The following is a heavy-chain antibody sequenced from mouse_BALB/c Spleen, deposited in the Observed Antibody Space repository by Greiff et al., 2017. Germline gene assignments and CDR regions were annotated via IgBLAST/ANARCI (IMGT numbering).Heavy chain of an antibody. CDR3: ASTMTTTGAMDY. D-gene: IGHD2-4*01. Sequence: EVQLQQSGPELVKPGASVKISCKASGYSFTGYYMHWVKQSHVKSLEWIGRINPYNGATSYNQNFKDKASLTVDKSSSTAYMELHSLTSEDSAVYYCASTMTTTGAMDYWGQGTSVTVSS. V-gene: IGHV1-31*01. CDR1: GYSFTGYY. CDR2: INPYNGAT. J-gene: IGHJ4*01.